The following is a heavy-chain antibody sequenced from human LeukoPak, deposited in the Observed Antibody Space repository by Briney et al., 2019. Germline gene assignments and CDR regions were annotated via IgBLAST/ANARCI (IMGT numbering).Heavy chain of an antibody. J-gene: IGHJ5*02. D-gene: IGHD3-3*01. CDR2: INHSGST. V-gene: IGHV4-34*01. CDR3: ARNYDFWSGKNWFDP. Sequence: SETLSLTCAVYGGSFSGYYWSWIRQPPGKGLEWIGEINHSGSTNYNPSLKSRVTISVDTSKNQFSLKLSSVTAADTAVYYCARNYDFWSGKNWFDPWGQGTLVTVSS. CDR1: GGSFSGYY.